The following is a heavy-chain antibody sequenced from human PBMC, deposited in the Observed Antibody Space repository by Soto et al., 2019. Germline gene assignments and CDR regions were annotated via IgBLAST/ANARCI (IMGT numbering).Heavy chain of an antibody. Sequence: QVQLVQSGAEAKKPGASVKVSCKASGYTFTDSYIHWVRQAPGQGLEWIGWINPNSGGTNYAQRFQDRVTMTRDTSISTAYMDLGRLRSDDTAVYYCARAVSSLLYFFDYWGQGTLVTVSS. J-gene: IGHJ4*02. CDR1: GYTFTDSY. CDR2: INPNSGGT. V-gene: IGHV1-2*02. CDR3: ARAVSSLLYFFDY. D-gene: IGHD1-20*01.